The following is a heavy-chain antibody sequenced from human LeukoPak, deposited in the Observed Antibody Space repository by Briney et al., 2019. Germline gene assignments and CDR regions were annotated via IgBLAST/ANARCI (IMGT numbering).Heavy chain of an antibody. CDR1: EFTFSSYS. CDR3: AITGPTYYYDSSGYFY. J-gene: IGHJ4*02. CDR2: ISSSSSYI. Sequence: GGSLRLSCAASEFTFSSYSMNWVRQAPGKGLEWVSSISSSSSYIYYADSVKGRFTISRDNAKNSLYLQMNSLRAEDTAVYYCAITGPTYYYDSSGYFYWGQGTLVTVSS. V-gene: IGHV3-21*01. D-gene: IGHD3-22*01.